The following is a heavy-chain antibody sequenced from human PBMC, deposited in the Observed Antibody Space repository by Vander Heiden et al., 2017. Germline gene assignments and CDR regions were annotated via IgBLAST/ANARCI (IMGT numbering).Heavy chain of an antibody. V-gene: IGHV4-34*01. D-gene: IGHD3-10*01. J-gene: IGHJ4*02. CDR1: GGSFSGYY. Sequence: QVQLQQWGAGLLKPSETLSLTCAVYGGSFSGYYWSWIRQPPGKGLEWIGEINHSGSTNYTTSLKRRVTISVDTSKNQFPLKLSSVTAAETAVYYCARGVGRYDGSGSYYNPGYWGQGTLVTVSS. CDR3: ARGVGRYDGSGSYYNPGY. CDR2: INHSGST.